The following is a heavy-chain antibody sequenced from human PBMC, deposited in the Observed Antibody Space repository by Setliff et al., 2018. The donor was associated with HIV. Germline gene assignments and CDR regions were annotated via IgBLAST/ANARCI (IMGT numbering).Heavy chain of an antibody. Sequence: SETLSLTCTVSGGSISSYYWSWIRQPPGKGLEWIGYIYYSGSTNYNPSLKSRVTISVDTSKNQFSLKLSSVTAADTAVYYCARGHMLITHYYYYYMDVWGKGTTVTVSS. CDR1: GGSISSYY. CDR3: ARGHMLITHYYYYYMDV. D-gene: IGHD3-10*02. CDR2: IYYSGST. J-gene: IGHJ6*03. V-gene: IGHV4-59*01.